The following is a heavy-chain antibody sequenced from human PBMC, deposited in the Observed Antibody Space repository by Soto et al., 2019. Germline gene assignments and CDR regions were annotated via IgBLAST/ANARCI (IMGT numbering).Heavy chain of an antibody. J-gene: IGHJ4*02. CDR2: ISGSGGST. CDR3: AKDKSRYCTNGVCYLNY. Sequence: PGGSLRLSCAASGFTFSSYAMSWVRQAPGKGLEWVSAISGSGGSTYYADSVKGRFTISRDNSKNTLYLQMNSLRAEDTAVYYCAKDKSRYCTNGVCYLNYWGQGTLVTVSS. D-gene: IGHD2-8*01. V-gene: IGHV3-23*01. CDR1: GFTFSSYA.